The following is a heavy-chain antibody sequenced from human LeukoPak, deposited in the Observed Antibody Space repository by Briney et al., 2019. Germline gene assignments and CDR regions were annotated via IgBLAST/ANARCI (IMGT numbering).Heavy chain of an antibody. CDR3: ARVGVSWDIVVVPTREEYGMDV. CDR2: ISAYNGNT. Sequence: ASVKVSCKASGYSFTNYGITWVRQAPGQGLEWMGWISAYNGNTNYAQKFQGRVTMTTDTSTSTAYMELSRLRSDDTAVYYCARVGVSWDIVVVPTREEYGMDVWGQGTTVTVSS. CDR1: GYSFTNYG. J-gene: IGHJ6*02. D-gene: IGHD2-2*01. V-gene: IGHV1-18*01.